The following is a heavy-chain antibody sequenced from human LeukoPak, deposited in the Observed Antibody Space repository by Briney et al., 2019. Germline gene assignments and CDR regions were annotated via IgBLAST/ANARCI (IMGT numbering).Heavy chain of an antibody. J-gene: IGHJ3*02. D-gene: IGHD1/OR15-1a*01. Sequence: ASVKVSCKASGYTFNGYYMHWVRQAPGQGLEWMGWLNPDSAGTNYAQKFQGRVTMTRDTSISTAYMELSRLRSDDTAVYYCSRGPRNKGAFDIWGQGTMVTVSS. CDR2: LNPDSAGT. V-gene: IGHV1-2*02. CDR3: SRGPRNKGAFDI. CDR1: GYTFNGYY.